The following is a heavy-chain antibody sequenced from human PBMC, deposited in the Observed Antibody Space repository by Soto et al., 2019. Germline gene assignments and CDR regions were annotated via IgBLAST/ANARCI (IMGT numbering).Heavy chain of an antibody. Sequence: ETLSLTCTVSGGSISSYYWSWIRQPPGKGLGWIGYIYYSGSTNYNPSLKSRVTISVDTSKNQFSLKLSSVTAADTAVYYCARGGPLLAYCGGDRYSGFDYWGQGTLVSVSS. D-gene: IGHD2-21*02. V-gene: IGHV4-59*01. CDR1: GGSISSYY. CDR3: ARGGPLLAYCGGDRYSGFDY. J-gene: IGHJ4*02. CDR2: IYYSGST.